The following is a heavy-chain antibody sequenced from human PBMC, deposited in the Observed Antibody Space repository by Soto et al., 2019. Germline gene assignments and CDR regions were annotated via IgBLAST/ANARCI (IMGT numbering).Heavy chain of an antibody. CDR3: ARRPYYYDSPGPPR. J-gene: IGHJ4*02. CDR1: GGSISSYY. V-gene: IGHV4-34*01. Sequence: SETLSLTCTVSGGSISSYYWSWIRQPPGKGLEWIGEINHSGSTNYNPSLKSRVTISVDTSKNQFSLNLSSVTAADTAVYYCARRPYYYDSPGPPRWGQGMLVTVSS. D-gene: IGHD3-9*01. CDR2: INHSGST.